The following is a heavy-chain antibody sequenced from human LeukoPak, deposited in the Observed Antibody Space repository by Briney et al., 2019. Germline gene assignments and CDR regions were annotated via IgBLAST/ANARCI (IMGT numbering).Heavy chain of an antibody. J-gene: IGHJ3*02. CDR1: GYTLTELS. D-gene: IGHD1-14*01. Sequence: ASVKVSCKVSGYTLTELSMHWVRQDPEKGLEWMGGFDPEDSETIYAQQYQGRLTMTEDTSTNTAYMDLSSLRSEDTAVYYCASQSGTISLNAFDIWGQGTMVTVSS. CDR2: FDPEDSET. CDR3: ASQSGTISLNAFDI. V-gene: IGHV1-24*01.